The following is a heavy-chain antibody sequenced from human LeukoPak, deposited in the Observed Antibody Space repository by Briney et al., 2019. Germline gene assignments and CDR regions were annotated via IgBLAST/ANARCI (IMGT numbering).Heavy chain of an antibody. J-gene: IGHJ4*02. D-gene: IGHD6-19*01. V-gene: IGHV3-23*01. CDR2: ITATGGIS. Sequence: GGSLRLSCAASTFAFSSYAMTWVRQAPGKGLEWVSSITATGGISYADSVKGRFTISRDNSKNTLSLQLNSLRAEDSAVYYCARGVEYSGGWGYWGQGTLVTVSS. CDR1: TFAFSSYA. CDR3: ARGVEYSGGWGY.